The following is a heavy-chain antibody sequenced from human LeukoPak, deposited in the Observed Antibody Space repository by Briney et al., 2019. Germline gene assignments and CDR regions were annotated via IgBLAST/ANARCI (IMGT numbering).Heavy chain of an antibody. CDR1: GFTFSSYV. J-gene: IGHJ5*02. Sequence: GGFLRLSCAASGFTFSSYVMHWVRPAPGKGLGLAAVIWYDGSNNYYADSVKGRFTISRDNSKNTLYLQMNSLRAEDTAVYYCARESEWFGELLYHNWFDPWGQGTLVTVSS. CDR2: IWYDGSNN. V-gene: IGHV3-33*01. CDR3: ARESEWFGELLYHNWFDP. D-gene: IGHD3-10*01.